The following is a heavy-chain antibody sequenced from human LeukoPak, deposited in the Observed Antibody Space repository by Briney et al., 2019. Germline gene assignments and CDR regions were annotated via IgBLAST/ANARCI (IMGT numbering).Heavy chain of an antibody. J-gene: IGHJ4*02. CDR1: GYTLTELS. CDR2: FDPEDGET. D-gene: IGHD2-8*01. CDR3: ASEHRYCTNGVCYSDPSDFDY. V-gene: IGHV1-24*01. Sequence: ASMKVSCKVSGYTLTELSMHWVRQAPGKGLEWMGGFDPEDGETIYAQKFQGRVTMTEDTSTDTAYMELSSLRSEDTAVYYCASEHRYCTNGVCYSDPSDFDYWGQGTLVTVSS.